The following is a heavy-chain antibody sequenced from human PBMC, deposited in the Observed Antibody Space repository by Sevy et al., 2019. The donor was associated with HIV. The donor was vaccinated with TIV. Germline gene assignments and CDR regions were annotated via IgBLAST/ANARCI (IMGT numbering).Heavy chain of an antibody. CDR3: ARDESIAAAEGLDY. V-gene: IGHV3-48*02. CDR1: GFTFSSYS. J-gene: IGHJ4*02. Sequence: GEALKISCAASGFTFSSYSMNWVRQAPGKGLEWVSYISSSSSTIYYADSVKGRFTISRDNAKNSLYLQMNSLRDEDTAVYYCARDESIAAAEGLDYWGQGTLVTVSS. D-gene: IGHD6-13*01. CDR2: ISSSSSTI.